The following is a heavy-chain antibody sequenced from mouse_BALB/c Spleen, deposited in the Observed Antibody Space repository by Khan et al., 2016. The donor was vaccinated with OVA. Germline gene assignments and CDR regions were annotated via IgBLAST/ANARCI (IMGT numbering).Heavy chain of an antibody. CDR3: TRHGFVAWFTY. V-gene: IGHV1S135*01. CDR2: IDPFSGGT. D-gene: IGHD2-2*01. Sequence: VQLKQSEPELMKPGASVKISCKASGYSFTNYYIHWVIQSHGKSLEWIGYIDPFSGGTTYNQKFTGKATLTVNKSSSTAYIHLSILTSEDSAVYYCTRHGFVAWFTYWGQGTLVTVSA. J-gene: IGHJ3*01. CDR1: GYSFTNYY.